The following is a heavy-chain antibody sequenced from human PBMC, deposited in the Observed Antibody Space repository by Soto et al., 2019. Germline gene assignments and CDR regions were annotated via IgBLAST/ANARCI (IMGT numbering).Heavy chain of an antibody. J-gene: IGHJ6*02. CDR2: IIPIFGTA. V-gene: IGHV1-69*13. CDR3: ARDPLEHDSSGYIPYYYYYGMDV. CDR1: GGTFSSYA. D-gene: IGHD3-22*01. Sequence: GASVKVSCKASGGTFSSYAISWVRQAPGQGLEWMGGIIPIFGTANYAQKFQGRVTITADESTSTAYMELSSLRSEDTAVYYCARDPLEHDSSGYIPYYYYYGMDVWGQGTTVTVSS.